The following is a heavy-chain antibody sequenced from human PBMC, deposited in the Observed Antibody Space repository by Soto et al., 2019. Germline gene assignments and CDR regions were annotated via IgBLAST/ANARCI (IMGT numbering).Heavy chain of an antibody. CDR2: INDGGGRT. CDR3: AKPTVTSNHYYYYLDV. CDR1: GFTFSTYA. V-gene: IGHV3-23*01. D-gene: IGHD4-4*01. J-gene: IGHJ6*03. Sequence: GGSLRLSCAASGFTFSTYAMTWVRQAPGKGLEWVSSINDGGGRTYYANSVKGRFTISRDNSKNTLFLQMNTLKAEDTAVYYCAKPTVTSNHYYYYLDVWGKGTTVTVSS.